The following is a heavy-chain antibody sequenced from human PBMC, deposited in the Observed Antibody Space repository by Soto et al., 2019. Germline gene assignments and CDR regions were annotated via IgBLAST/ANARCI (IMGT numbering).Heavy chain of an antibody. V-gene: IGHV2-5*02. CDR1: GFSLSTSGVG. J-gene: IGHJ5*02. CDR2: IYWDDDK. D-gene: IGHD4-17*01. Sequence: QITLKESGHTLVKPTQTLPLTCTFSGFSLSTSGVGVGWISQPPGKALEWLALIYWDDDKRYSPSLKSRLTITKDTSKNQVVLTMTNMDPVDTATYYCAHRDDYLGFDPWGQGTLVTVSS. CDR3: AHRDDYLGFDP.